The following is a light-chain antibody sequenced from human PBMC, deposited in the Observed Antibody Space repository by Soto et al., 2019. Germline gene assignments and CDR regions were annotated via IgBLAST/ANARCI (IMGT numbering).Light chain of an antibody. V-gene: IGKV3D-20*02. J-gene: IGKJ1*01. CDR3: QQRSNWPPT. CDR1: QSVSSSY. Sequence: EIVLTQSPGTLSLSPGDRATLSCRASQSVSSSYLAWYQQKPGQAPRLLIYGASSRATGIPDRFSGSGSGTDFTLTISRLEPEDFEVYYCQQRSNWPPTLGQGTKVDIK. CDR2: GAS.